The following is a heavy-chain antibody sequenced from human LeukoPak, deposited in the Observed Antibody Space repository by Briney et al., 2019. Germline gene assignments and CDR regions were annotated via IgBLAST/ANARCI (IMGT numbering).Heavy chain of an antibody. J-gene: IGHJ4*02. CDR2: ISGSGGST. CDR3: SKDWGIVSYYFDY. V-gene: IGHV3-23*01. D-gene: IGHD3-16*01. CDR1: GFTFSSYA. Sequence: PGGSLRLSCAASGFTFSSYAMSWVRQAPGKGLEWVSAISGSGGSTYYADSVKGRFTISRDNSKNTLHLQMHSLRGEDTAVYYCSKDWGIVSYYFDYWGQGTLVTVSS.